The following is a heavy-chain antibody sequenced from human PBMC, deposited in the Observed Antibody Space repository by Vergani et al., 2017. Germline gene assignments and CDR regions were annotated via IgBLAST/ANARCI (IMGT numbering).Heavy chain of an antibody. J-gene: IGHJ4*02. CDR3: ARRQHYDTHFDY. V-gene: IGHV2-70*01. Sequence: QVTLRESGPALVKPTQPLTLPCTFSGFPLSTIGMCVSWIRQPPGKALEWLALIDWDDDKYYSTSLKTRLTISKDTSKNQVVLTMTNMDPVDTATYYCARRQHYDTHFDYWGQGTLVTVSS. CDR1: GFPLSTIGMC. D-gene: IGHD3-22*01. CDR2: IDWDDDK.